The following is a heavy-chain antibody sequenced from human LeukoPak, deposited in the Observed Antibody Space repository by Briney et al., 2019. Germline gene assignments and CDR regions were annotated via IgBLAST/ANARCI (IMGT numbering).Heavy chain of an antibody. CDR3: ARTAWNYFGSGNYYAPDY. V-gene: IGHV3-33*01. D-gene: IGHD3-10*01. Sequence: PGGSLRLSCSASGFMLSNYDMHWVRQAPGRGLEWVAMIWYDESNKYYADSVKGRFTISRDNFKNTLYLQMNSLRVDDTAIYYCARTAWNYFGSGNYYAPDYWGQGTLVTVSS. CDR2: IWYDESNK. CDR1: GFMLSNYD. J-gene: IGHJ4*02.